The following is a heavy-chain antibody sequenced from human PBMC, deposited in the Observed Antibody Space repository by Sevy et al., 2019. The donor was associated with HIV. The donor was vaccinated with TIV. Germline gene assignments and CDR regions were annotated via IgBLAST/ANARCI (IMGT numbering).Heavy chain of an antibody. CDR2: IKQDESEK. D-gene: IGHD2-21*01. CDR3: ARGNCGSFDY. CDR1: GFSFSSYW. J-gene: IGHJ4*02. V-gene: IGHV3-7*04. Sequence: GGSLRLSCAASGFSFSSYWMHWVRQAPGKGLEWVANIKQDESEKNYVASVKGRFTISRENAKNSVCLQMNSLRPEDTAIYYCARGNCGSFDYWGQGTLVTVSS.